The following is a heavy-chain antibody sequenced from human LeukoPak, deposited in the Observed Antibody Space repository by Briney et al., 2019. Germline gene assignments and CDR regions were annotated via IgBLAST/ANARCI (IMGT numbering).Heavy chain of an antibody. D-gene: IGHD1-26*01. CDR1: GFTFDDYA. Sequence: GRSLRLSCAASGFTFDDYAMHWVRQAPGKGLEWVSGISWNSGSIGYADSVKGRFTISRDNAKNSLYLQMNSLRAEDTALYYRARPGWGAFDIWGQGTMVTVSS. V-gene: IGHV3-9*01. J-gene: IGHJ3*02. CDR2: ISWNSGSI. CDR3: ARPGWGAFDI.